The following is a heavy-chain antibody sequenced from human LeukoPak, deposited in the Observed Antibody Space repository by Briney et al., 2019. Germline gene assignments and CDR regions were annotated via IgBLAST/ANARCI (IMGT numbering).Heavy chain of an antibody. CDR2: TNHSGST. D-gene: IGHD3-10*01. CDR1: GGAFSGYY. J-gene: IGHJ5*02. Sequence: SETLSLTCGVYGGAFSGYYWSWIRQPPGKGLEWIGETNHSGSTNYNPSLKSRVTISVDTSKNQFSLKLSSVTAADTAVYYCARGLGFGEFRFDHWGQGTLVTVSS. V-gene: IGHV4-34*01. CDR3: ARGLGFGEFRFDH.